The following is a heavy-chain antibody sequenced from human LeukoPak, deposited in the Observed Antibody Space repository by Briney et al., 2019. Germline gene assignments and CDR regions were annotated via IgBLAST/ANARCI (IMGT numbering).Heavy chain of an antibody. J-gene: IGHJ4*02. CDR2: IYHTGST. V-gene: IGHV4-38-2*01. CDR1: GYSISRGYY. CDR3: ARAGWIITRGIDY. D-gene: IGHD2-2*03. Sequence: SETLSLTCGVSGYSISRGYYWAWIRQPPGKGLEWIGTIYHTGSTYYTPSLGSRVTISVDTSKNEFSLNLNSVTAADTAVYYCARAGWIITRGIDYWGQGALVTVSS.